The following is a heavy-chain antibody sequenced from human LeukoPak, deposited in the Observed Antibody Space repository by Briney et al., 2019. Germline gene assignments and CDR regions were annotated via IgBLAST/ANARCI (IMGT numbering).Heavy chain of an antibody. Sequence: SETLSLTCTVSGGSISSYYWSWIRQPPGKGLEWIGYIYYSGSTNYNPSLKSRVTISVDTSKNQFSLKLRSVTAADTAVYYCARGDSSASNWFDPWGQGTLVTVSS. D-gene: IGHD3-22*01. CDR2: IYYSGST. V-gene: IGHV4-59*01. J-gene: IGHJ5*02. CDR3: ARGDSSASNWFDP. CDR1: GGSISSYY.